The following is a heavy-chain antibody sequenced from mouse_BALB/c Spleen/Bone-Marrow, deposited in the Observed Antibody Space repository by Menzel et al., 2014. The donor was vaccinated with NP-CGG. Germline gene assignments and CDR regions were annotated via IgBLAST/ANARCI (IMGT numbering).Heavy chain of an antibody. J-gene: IGHJ1*01. V-gene: IGHV1-80*01. CDR2: IYPGDGET. Sequence: ISCKASGYPFSSYWMDWVKQRPGQGFEWIGQIYPGDGETNYNGKFKGNATLTADKSSSTAYMQLISLTSEDSAVYFCARGYGNYPVYWYFDFWGAGTTVTVSP. CDR3: ARGYGNYPVYWYFDF. D-gene: IGHD2-1*01. CDR1: GYPFSSYW.